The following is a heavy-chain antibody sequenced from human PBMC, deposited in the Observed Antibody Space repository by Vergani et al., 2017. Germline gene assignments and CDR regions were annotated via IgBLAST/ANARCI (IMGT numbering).Heavy chain of an antibody. Sequence: EVQLLESGGGLVQPGGSLRLSCAASGFTFSSYAMSWVRQAPGKGLEWVSAISGSGGSTYYADSVKGRFTISRDNSKNTLYLQMNSRRAEDTAVYYCTRGMVRGVLGGYWGQGTLVTVSS. CDR3: TRGMVRGVLGGY. D-gene: IGHD3-10*01. CDR1: GFTFSSYA. CDR2: ISGSGGST. J-gene: IGHJ4*02. V-gene: IGHV3-23*01.